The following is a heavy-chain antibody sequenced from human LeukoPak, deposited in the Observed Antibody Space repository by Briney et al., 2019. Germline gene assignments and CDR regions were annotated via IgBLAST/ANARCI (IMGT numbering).Heavy chain of an antibody. V-gene: IGHV3-30-3*01. Sequence: GRSLRLSCAASGFTFSSYAMHWVRQAPGKGLEWVAVISYDGSNKYYADSVKGRFTISRDYSKNTLYLQMNSLRAEDTAVYYCARESRGYSSGWFDYWGQGTLVTVSS. CDR1: GFTFSSYA. D-gene: IGHD6-19*01. CDR2: ISYDGSNK. CDR3: ARESRGYSSGWFDY. J-gene: IGHJ4*02.